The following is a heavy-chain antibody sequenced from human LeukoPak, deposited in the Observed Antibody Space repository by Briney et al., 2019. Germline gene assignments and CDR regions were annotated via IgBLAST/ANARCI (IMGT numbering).Heavy chain of an antibody. CDR1: GFTFSSYA. D-gene: IGHD5-18*01. Sequence: RGSLRLSCAASGFTFSSYAMGWVRQAPGKGLEWVSAISGSGGSTYYADSVKGRFTISRDNSKNTLYLQMNSLRAEDTAVYYCAKEGPWIQLGSLLYYYGMDVWGQGTTVTVSS. CDR3: AKEGPWIQLGSLLYYYGMDV. V-gene: IGHV3-23*01. CDR2: ISGSGGST. J-gene: IGHJ6*02.